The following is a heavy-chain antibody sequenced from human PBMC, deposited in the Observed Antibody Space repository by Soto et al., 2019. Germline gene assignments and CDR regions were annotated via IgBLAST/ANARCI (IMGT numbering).Heavy chain of an antibody. CDR1: GYTFTSYD. D-gene: IGHD3-22*01. Sequence: ASVKVSCKASGYTFTSYDINWVRQATGRGLEWMGWMNPNSGNTGYAQKFQGRVTMTRNTSISTAYMELSSLRSEDTAVYYCARGFTYYYDSSGLDYWGQGTLVTVST. J-gene: IGHJ4*02. CDR3: ARGFTYYYDSSGLDY. CDR2: MNPNSGNT. V-gene: IGHV1-8*01.